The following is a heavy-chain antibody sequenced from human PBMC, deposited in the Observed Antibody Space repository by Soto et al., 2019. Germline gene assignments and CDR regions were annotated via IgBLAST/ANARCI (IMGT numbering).Heavy chain of an antibody. CDR3: AKMYSGSSPLQY. V-gene: IGHV3-53*01. J-gene: IGHJ4*02. Sequence: GGSLRLSCAASGFTVSSTYMSWARQAPGKGLEWVSVIYSGGSTFYADSVKGRFTISRDNSKNTLYLHMNSLRAEDTAVYYCAKMYSGSSPLQYWGQGTLVTVSS. CDR1: GFTVSSTY. D-gene: IGHD1-26*01. CDR2: IYSGGST.